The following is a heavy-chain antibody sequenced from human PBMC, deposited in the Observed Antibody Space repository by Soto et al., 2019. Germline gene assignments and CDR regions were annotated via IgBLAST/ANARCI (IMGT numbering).Heavy chain of an antibody. Sequence: EVQLLESGGGLVQPGGSLRLSCAGSGFTSSSYAMNWVRQAPGKGLEWVSSISGSGYSTYYADSVKGRFTISRDNSKNTLYLQMNSLRAEDTAVYYCAKDRTLRSEYYDSSGGDALDIWGQGTMVSVSS. CDR1: GFTSSSYA. CDR3: AKDRTLRSEYYDSSGGDALDI. V-gene: IGHV3-23*01. CDR2: ISGSGYST. J-gene: IGHJ3*02. D-gene: IGHD3-22*01.